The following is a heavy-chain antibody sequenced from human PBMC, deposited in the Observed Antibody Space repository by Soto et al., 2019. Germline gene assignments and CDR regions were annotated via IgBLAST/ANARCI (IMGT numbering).Heavy chain of an antibody. J-gene: IGHJ4*02. CDR3: ASGDYYDSSGYHTDY. CDR2: LSHAGSIL. V-gene: IGHV3-11*04. CDR1: GLILSDHS. Sequence: GGSLRLSCAASGLILSDHSMSWNRQAPGKGLEWISYLSHAGSILYYADSVQGRFIISRDNAKNSLYLQMNSLRDEDTAVYYCASGDYYDSSGYHTDYWGQGTLVTVSS. D-gene: IGHD3-22*01.